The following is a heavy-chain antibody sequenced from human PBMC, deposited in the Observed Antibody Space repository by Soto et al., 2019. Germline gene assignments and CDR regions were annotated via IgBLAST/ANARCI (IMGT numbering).Heavy chain of an antibody. CDR3: AGQLEVPFHGRTTFYSGLDV. V-gene: IGHV5-51*01. CDR1: CYGFDGFW. D-gene: IGHD6-6*01. J-gene: IGHJ6*02. Sequence: EVQLVQSGAEVKKPGESLKISCTAACYGFDGFWLGWLRQMPGKGLGWMGIIFPRDSEIKYSPSFQGQVTISADTSISTAHLQLSSLKALDTAMYYFAGQLEVPFHGRTTFYSGLDVWGQGTTVTVSS. CDR2: IFPRDSEI.